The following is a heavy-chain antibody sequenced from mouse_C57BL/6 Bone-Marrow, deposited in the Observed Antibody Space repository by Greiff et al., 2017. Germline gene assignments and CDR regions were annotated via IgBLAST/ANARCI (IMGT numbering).Heavy chain of an antibody. Sequence: QVQLQQSGAELARPGASVKLSCKASGYTFTSYGISWVKQRTGQGLEWIGEIYPRSGNTYYNEKFKGKATLTADKSSSTAYMELRSLTSEDSAVYFCARWELTGTYFDVWGTGTTVTVSS. D-gene: IGHD4-1*01. CDR2: IYPRSGNT. J-gene: IGHJ1*03. CDR1: GYTFTSYG. V-gene: IGHV1-81*01. CDR3: ARWELTGTYFDV.